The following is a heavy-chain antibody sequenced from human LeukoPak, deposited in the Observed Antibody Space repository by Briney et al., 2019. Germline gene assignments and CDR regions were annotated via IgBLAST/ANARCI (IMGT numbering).Heavy chain of an antibody. CDR2: IIPIFGTT. CDR3: ARVPYLTRSPAGAKRGYYFDY. J-gene: IGHJ4*02. CDR1: GGSFSSYT. Sequence: GASVKVSCKASGGSFSSYTISWVRQAPGQGLEWLRRIIPIFGTTTYAQKFQGRVTITADESTSTAYMELSRLRSDDTAVYYCARVPYLTRSPAGAKRGYYFDYWGQGTLVTVSS. D-gene: IGHD3-10*01. V-gene: IGHV1-69*01.